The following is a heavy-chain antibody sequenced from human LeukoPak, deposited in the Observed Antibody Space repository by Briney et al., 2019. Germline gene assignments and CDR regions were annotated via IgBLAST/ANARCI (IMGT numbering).Heavy chain of an antibody. CDR2: IIPIFGTA. V-gene: IGHV1-69*13. CDR1: GGTFSSYA. D-gene: IGHD6-19*01. Sequence: ASVKVSCKASGGTFSSYAISWVRQAPGQGLEWMGGIIPIFGTANYAQKFQGRVTITADESTGTAYMELSSLRSEDTAVYYCARSPDSSGWYTWFDPWGQGTLVTVSS. J-gene: IGHJ5*02. CDR3: ARSPDSSGWYTWFDP.